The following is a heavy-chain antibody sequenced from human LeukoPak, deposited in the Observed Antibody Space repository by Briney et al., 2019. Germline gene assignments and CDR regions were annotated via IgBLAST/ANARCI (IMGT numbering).Heavy chain of an antibody. J-gene: IGHJ4*02. Sequence: KPSETLSLTCTVSGGSISSSSYYWGWIRQPPGKGLEWIVSIYYSGSTYYNPSLKSRVTISVDTSKNQFSLKLSSVTAADTAVYYCARHERLSYAIDYWGQGTLVTVSS. V-gene: IGHV4-39*01. D-gene: IGHD3-22*01. CDR2: IYYSGST. CDR1: GGSISSSSYY. CDR3: ARHERLSYAIDY.